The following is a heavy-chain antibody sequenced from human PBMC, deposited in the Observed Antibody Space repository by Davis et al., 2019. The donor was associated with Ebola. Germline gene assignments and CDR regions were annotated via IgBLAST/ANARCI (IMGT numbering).Heavy chain of an antibody. D-gene: IGHD2-2*01. Sequence: ASVKVSCKASGYTFKNSAISWVRQAPGQGLEWMGRINPNTGGTNYAQKFQGRVTMTRDTSISTAYMKLSRLRSDDTAVYYCARIYTRSDPWGQGTLVTVSS. CDR3: ARIYTRSDP. V-gene: IGHV1-2*06. CDR2: INPNTGGT. J-gene: IGHJ5*02. CDR1: GYTFKNSA.